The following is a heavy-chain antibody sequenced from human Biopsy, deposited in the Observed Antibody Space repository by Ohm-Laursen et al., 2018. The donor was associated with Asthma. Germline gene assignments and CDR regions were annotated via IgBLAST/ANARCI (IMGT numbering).Heavy chain of an antibody. V-gene: IGHV4-34*08. D-gene: IGHD5-24*01. CDR1: GFTFSSYA. J-gene: IGHJ4*02. CDR3: ARVKDGYNFDY. Sequence: LRLSCSASGFTFSSYAMSWVRQPPGKGLEWIGEINHSGSTNYNPSLKSRVTISVDTSKNQFSLKLSSVTAADTAVYYCARVKDGYNFDYWGQGTLVTVSS. CDR2: INHSGST.